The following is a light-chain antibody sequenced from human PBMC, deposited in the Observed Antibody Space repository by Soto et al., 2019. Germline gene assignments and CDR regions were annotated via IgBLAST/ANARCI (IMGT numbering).Light chain of an antibody. CDR2: DAS. V-gene: IGKV3-11*01. CDR3: QHFVNSLTWT. Sequence: ESMLTQSPATLSLSPGERATLSCRASPSVSNSLAWYQHKPGQAPRLLIYDASNRATGVPTRFSGSGSGTDFTLTISRLEPEDFAVYYCQHFVNSLTWTFGQGTMVDIK. J-gene: IGKJ1*01. CDR1: PSVSNS.